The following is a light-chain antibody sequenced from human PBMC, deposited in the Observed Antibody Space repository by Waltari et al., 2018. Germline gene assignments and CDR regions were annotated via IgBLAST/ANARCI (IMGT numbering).Light chain of an antibody. CDR1: QSVSIN. J-gene: IGKJ4*01. Sequence: EIVLTQSPATLSLSPGQRATLSCRASQSVSINLGWYQQKIGQPPRLLIYDTSNRATGIPDRFSASWFGTDFTLTISSLEPEDFAVYFCQQTSSWPLTFGGGTKVEIK. CDR2: DTS. CDR3: QQTSSWPLT. V-gene: IGKV3-11*01.